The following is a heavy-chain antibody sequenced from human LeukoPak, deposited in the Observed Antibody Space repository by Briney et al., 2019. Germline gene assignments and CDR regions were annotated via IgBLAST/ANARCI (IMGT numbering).Heavy chain of an antibody. Sequence: ASVKVSCKASGYTFTSYDINWVRQATGQGLEWMGWMNPNSGNTGYAQKFQGRVTMTRNTSISTAYMELSSLRSEDTAVYYCAISVYFDWLFDAFDIWGQGTMVTVSS. CDR1: GYTFTSYD. J-gene: IGHJ3*02. V-gene: IGHV1-8*01. CDR2: MNPNSGNT. D-gene: IGHD3-9*01. CDR3: AISVYFDWLFDAFDI.